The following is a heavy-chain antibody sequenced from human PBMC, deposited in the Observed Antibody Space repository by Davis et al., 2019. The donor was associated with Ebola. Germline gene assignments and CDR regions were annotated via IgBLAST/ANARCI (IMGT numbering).Heavy chain of an antibody. CDR2: VFYRGTT. D-gene: IGHD3-10*01. Sequence: SETLSLTCTASGGSISPYYWTWIRQPPGKGLEWIGYVFYRGTTNYNPSLKSRVTISVDMSKRQFSLNLTSVTAADTAVYYCARGTMVRGVITPYFYYYYMDVWGKETTVTVSS. CDR1: GGSISPYY. V-gene: IGHV4-59*12. CDR3: ARGTMVRGVITPYFYYYYMDV. J-gene: IGHJ6*03.